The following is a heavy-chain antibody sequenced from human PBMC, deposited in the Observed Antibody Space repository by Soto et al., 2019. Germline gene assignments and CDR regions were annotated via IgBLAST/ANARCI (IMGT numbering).Heavy chain of an antibody. Sequence: SETLSLTCTVPGGSVSSGSYYWSWIRQSPGKGLEWIGYIYYSGSTNYNPSLKSRVTISVDTSKNQFSLKLSSVTAADTAVYYCARVRHFYSSGTPFWFDPWGQGTLVTVSS. CDR2: IYYSGST. J-gene: IGHJ5*02. V-gene: IGHV4-61*01. CDR1: GGSVSSGSYY. D-gene: IGHD6-25*01. CDR3: ARVRHFYSSGTPFWFDP.